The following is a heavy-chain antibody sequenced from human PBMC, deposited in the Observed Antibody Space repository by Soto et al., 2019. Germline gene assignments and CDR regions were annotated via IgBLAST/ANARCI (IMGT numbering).Heavy chain of an antibody. CDR3: ARGMGPDIVVVVGPKGYDYYGMDV. D-gene: IGHD2-15*01. CDR1: GYTFTDYY. Sequence: QVQLVQSGAEVKKPGASVKVSCKTSGYTFTDYYIHWVRQAPGQGLEWMGWIDPNSGGTSYAEKFQGRVTMTRDTSISTAYMELRGLKSDDTAVYYCARGMGPDIVVVVGPKGYDYYGMDVWGQGTTVTVSS. CDR2: IDPNSGGT. V-gene: IGHV1-2*02. J-gene: IGHJ6*02.